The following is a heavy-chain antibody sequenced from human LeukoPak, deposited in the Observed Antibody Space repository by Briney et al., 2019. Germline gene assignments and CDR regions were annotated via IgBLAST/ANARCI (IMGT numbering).Heavy chain of an antibody. Sequence: SETLSLTCTVSGASISSHYWSWIRQPPGKGLEWIGYLYYSGSTNYNPSLKSRATISLDTSNNQFSLKLSFVTAADTAVYYCATEPGYCSGGSCYGGWFDPWGQGTLVTVSS. J-gene: IGHJ5*02. CDR2: LYYSGST. CDR1: GASISSHY. V-gene: IGHV4-59*11. D-gene: IGHD2-15*01. CDR3: ATEPGYCSGGSCYGGWFDP.